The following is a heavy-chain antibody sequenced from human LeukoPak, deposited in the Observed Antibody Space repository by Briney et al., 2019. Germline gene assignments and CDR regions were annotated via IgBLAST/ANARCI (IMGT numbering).Heavy chain of an antibody. J-gene: IGHJ4*02. D-gene: IGHD1-1*01. V-gene: IGHV3-21*01. CDR2: ISSSSYI. Sequence: GGSLSLSCAASGFTFSSYSMNWVRQAPGKGLEWVSSISSSSYIYYADSVKGRFTISRDNAKNSLYLQMNSLRAEDTAVYYCARDRYAAFDSWGQGNRGSVSS. CDR1: GFTFSSYS. CDR3: ARDRYAAFDS.